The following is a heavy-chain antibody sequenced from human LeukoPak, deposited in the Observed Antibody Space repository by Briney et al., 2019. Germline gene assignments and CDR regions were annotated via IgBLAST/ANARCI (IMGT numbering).Heavy chain of an antibody. CDR3: AREGPRMITFGGVIVADYYYGMDV. V-gene: IGHV1-69*13. CDR2: IIPIFGTA. CDR1: GGTFISYA. J-gene: IGHJ6*02. D-gene: IGHD3-16*02. Sequence: SVKVSCKASGGTFISYAISWVRQAPGQGLEWMGGIIPIFGTANYAQKFQGRVTITADESTSTAYMELSSLRSEDTAVYYCAREGPRMITFGGVIVADYYYGMDVWGQGTTVTVSS.